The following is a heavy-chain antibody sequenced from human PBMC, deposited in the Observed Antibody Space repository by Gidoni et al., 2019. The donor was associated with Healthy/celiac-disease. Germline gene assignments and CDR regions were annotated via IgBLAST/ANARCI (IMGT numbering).Heavy chain of an antibody. CDR3: ARDLSQWLVPGHFDY. J-gene: IGHJ4*02. V-gene: IGHV1-18*01. CDR1: GYTFTSYG. D-gene: IGHD6-19*01. CDR2: ISAYNGNP. Sequence: QVQLVQSGAEVKKPGASVKVSCKASGYTFTSYGISWVRQAPGQGLEWLGWISAYNGNPHYAQKLQGRVTMATDTSTSTAYMELRSLRSDDTAVYYCARDLSQWLVPGHFDYWGQGTLVTVSS.